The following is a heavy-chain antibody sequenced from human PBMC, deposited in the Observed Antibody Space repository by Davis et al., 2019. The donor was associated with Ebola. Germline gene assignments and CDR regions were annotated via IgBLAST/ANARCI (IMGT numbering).Heavy chain of an antibody. J-gene: IGHJ3*02. Sequence: GESLKISCKGSGYSFTSYWIGWVRQMPGKGLEWMGIIYPGDSDTRYSPSFQGQVTISADKSTKTAFLVWTGLKASDTAMYYCASLRRTITGMDDAFDIWGQGTMVTVSS. CDR1: GYSFTSYW. CDR2: IYPGDSDT. V-gene: IGHV5-51*01. CDR3: ASLRRTITGMDDAFDI. D-gene: IGHD2-8*02.